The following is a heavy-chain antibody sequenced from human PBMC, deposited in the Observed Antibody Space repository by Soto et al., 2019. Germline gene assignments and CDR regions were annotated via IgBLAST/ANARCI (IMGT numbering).Heavy chain of an antibody. Sequence: EVQLVESGGGLVQPGGSLRLSCAASGFTFSDYWMHWVRQVPGKGLVWLSRINGDGSNANYADCVRGRFTISRDNDNNTLNLQMNSLRAEDTAVYYCVRSMTTLTIDWLDPWGQGTQVTVFS. D-gene: IGHD4-17*01. CDR3: VRSMTTLTIDWLDP. CDR1: GFTFSDYW. J-gene: IGHJ5*02. CDR2: INGDGSNA. V-gene: IGHV3-74*01.